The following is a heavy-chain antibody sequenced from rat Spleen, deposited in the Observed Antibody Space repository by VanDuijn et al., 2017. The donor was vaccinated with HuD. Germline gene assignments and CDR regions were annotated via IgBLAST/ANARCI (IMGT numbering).Heavy chain of an antibody. CDR1: GFTFSNYD. J-gene: IGHJ2*01. CDR2: ISYDGSST. Sequence: EVQLVESGGGLVQPGRSMKLSCAASGFTFSNYDMAWVRQAPKKGLEWVATISYDGSSTNYRDSVKGRFTISRDNAKSTLYLQMDSLRSEDTATYYCARANYYDGSWDYWGQGVMVTVSS. CDR3: ARANYYDGSWDY. V-gene: IGHV5-7*01. D-gene: IGHD1-12*02.